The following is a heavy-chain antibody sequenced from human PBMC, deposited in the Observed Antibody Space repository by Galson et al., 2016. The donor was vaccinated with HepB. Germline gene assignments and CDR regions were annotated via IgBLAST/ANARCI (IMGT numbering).Heavy chain of an antibody. CDR1: GASITSGPY. D-gene: IGHD6-19*01. CDR3: AASSGWWRLDS. Sequence: SETLSLTCGVSGASITSGPYWSCVRQPPGKGLEWIGEMSQTGGTNYNPSLKSRVTIALDKSNNQFSVKITSMTAADTAVYYCAASSGWWRLDSWGQGVLVTVSS. V-gene: IGHV4-4*02. J-gene: IGHJ4*02. CDR2: MSQTGGT.